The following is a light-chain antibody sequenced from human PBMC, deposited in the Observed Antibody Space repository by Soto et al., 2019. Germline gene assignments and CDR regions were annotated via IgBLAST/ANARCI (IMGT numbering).Light chain of an antibody. Sequence: QPVLTQPPSVSGAPGQRVTISCTGSNSNIGAGFDVHWYQQLPGTAPKLLIYGNVDRPSGVPDRFSGSKSGTSASLAITGLQAEDEADYYCQSYDSSLSGYVFGTGTKLTVL. CDR3: QSYDSSLSGYV. V-gene: IGLV1-40*01. CDR2: GNV. J-gene: IGLJ1*01. CDR1: NSNIGAGFD.